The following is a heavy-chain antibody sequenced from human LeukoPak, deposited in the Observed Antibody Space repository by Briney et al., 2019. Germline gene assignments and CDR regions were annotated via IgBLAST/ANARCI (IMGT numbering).Heavy chain of an antibody. V-gene: IGHV3-23*01. CDR2: IGGGGDST. CDR1: GLTFSNYA. D-gene: IGHD3-22*01. CDR3: AKGYHLYDRAFDI. Sequence: GGSLRLSCAVSGLTFSNYAMMWLRQAPGQGLEWVSAIGGGGDSTYYADSVKGRFTISRENSKNTLFLHMNGLRAEDTALYYCAKGYHLYDRAFDIWGQGTLVTVSS. J-gene: IGHJ3*02.